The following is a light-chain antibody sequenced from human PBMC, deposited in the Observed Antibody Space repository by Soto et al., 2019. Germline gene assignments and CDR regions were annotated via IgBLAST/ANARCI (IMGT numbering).Light chain of an antibody. Sequence: DIQMTQSPSTLSASVGDTVTITCRASERIRIWLAWYQQKPGKAPNLLINKAASLQSEVPSTFSGSGSGTEFTITITSLQPYDFGLYYCQQYKSSSTFGQGTKVDIK. CDR1: ERIRIW. V-gene: IGKV1-5*03. J-gene: IGKJ1*01. CDR2: KAA. CDR3: QQYKSSST.